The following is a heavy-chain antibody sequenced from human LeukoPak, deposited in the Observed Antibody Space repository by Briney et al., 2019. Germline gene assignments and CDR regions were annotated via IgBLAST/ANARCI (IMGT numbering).Heavy chain of an antibody. CDR2: ISYDGSNK. Sequence: GRSLRLSCAASGFTFSNYSVHWVRQAPGKGLEWVALISYDGSNKYYADSVKGQFTISRDNSKNTLYLQMNSLRAEDTAVYYCARGRQARGSPYLGAFDIWGQGTMVTVSS. D-gene: IGHD2/OR15-2a*01. CDR1: GFTFSNYS. CDR3: ARGRQARGSPYLGAFDI. J-gene: IGHJ3*02. V-gene: IGHV3-30-3*01.